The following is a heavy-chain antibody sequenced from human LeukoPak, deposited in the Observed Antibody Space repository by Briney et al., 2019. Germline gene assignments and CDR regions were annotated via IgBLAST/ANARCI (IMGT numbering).Heavy chain of an antibody. J-gene: IGHJ4*02. CDR3: ARGQFLCSTGWPSTIRFDY. D-gene: IGHD6-19*01. Sequence: SETLSLTCIVSGGSISSFSWSWIRQPPGKGLEWIGYIYYSGSTNYNPSLKSRVTISVDTSKNQFSLKLNSVTAADTAVYYCARGQFLCSTGWPSTIRFDYWGQGALVTVSS. V-gene: IGHV4-59*01. CDR2: IYYSGST. CDR1: GGSISSFS.